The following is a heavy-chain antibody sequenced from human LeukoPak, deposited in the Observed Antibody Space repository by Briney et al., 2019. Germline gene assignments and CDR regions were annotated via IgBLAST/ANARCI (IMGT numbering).Heavy chain of an antibody. CDR1: GFTFSSYG. Sequence: GGSLRLSCAASGFTFSSYGMHWVRQAPGKGLEWVAVISYDGSNKYYADSVKGRFTISRDNSKNTLYLQMNGLRAEDTAVYYCAYGAFLDYWGQGTLVTVSS. CDR2: ISYDGSNK. D-gene: IGHD4-17*01. CDR3: AYGAFLDY. V-gene: IGHV3-30*03. J-gene: IGHJ4*02.